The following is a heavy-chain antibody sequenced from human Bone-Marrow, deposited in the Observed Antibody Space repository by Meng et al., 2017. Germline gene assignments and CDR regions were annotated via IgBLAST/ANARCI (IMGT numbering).Heavy chain of an antibody. CDR1: GASVSSGYW. V-gene: IGHV4-4*02. Sequence: QVQLQESGPGLVKPSGTLSLTCGVSGASVSSGYWWTWVRQPPGKGLEWIGEFHHSGTTNYNPSLRSRVTISVDTSKNQFSLRLTSVTAAGTAVYYCAASSGWYRIDSWGQGTLVTVSS. J-gene: IGHJ4*02. D-gene: IGHD6-19*01. CDR3: AASSGWYRIDS. CDR2: FHHSGTT.